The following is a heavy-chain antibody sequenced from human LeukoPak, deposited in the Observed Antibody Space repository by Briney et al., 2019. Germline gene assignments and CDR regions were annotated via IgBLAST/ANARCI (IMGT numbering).Heavy chain of an antibody. CDR2: IYYSGST. D-gene: IGHD6-6*01. Sequence: KASETLSLTCTVSGGSISSGGYYWSWIRQHPGKGLEWIGYIYYSGSTYYNPSLKSRVTISVDTSKNQFSLKLSSVTAADTAVYYCARWSGSVTARNYYYYMDVWGEGTTVTVSS. CDR1: GGSISSGGYY. V-gene: IGHV4-31*03. CDR3: ARWSGSVTARNYYYYMDV. J-gene: IGHJ6*03.